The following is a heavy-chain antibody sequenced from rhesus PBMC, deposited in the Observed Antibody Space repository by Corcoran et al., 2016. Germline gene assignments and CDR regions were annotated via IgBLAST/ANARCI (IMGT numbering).Heavy chain of an antibody. Sequence: QVQLQESGPGLVKPSETLSLTCAVSGGSISSSHWWSCIRQPPGKGLEWIGYISGSSGSTYYNPSLKSRVTISTDTSKNQFSLKLSSVTAADTAVYYCASPPINYYDSGYYWYFDIWGPGTPITISS. CDR2: ISGSSGST. CDR1: GGSISSSHW. CDR3: ASPPINYYDSGYYWYFDI. D-gene: IGHD3-28*01. J-gene: IGHJ2*01. V-gene: IGHV4-65*01.